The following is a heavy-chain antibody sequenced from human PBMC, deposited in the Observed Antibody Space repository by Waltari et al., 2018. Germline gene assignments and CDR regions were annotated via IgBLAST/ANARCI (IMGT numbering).Heavy chain of an antibody. D-gene: IGHD2-15*01. CDR2: VLSTGKT. Sequence: QLHESGPGLVKPSGTLSLSCAVPGDSVTSPNWWRWVRPSPQRGLAWIGQVLSTGKTNYSPSFASRVTMSLDASNNQFSLKLTSATAADTAVYYCARDRGRGLYLDAWGPGTLVTVSP. CDR3: ARDRGRGLYLDA. V-gene: IGHV4-4*02. CDR1: GDSVTSPNW. J-gene: IGHJ5*02.